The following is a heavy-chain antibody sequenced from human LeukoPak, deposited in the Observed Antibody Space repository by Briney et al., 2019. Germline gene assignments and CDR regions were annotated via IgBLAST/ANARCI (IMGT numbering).Heavy chain of an antibody. CDR3: ARDLRDFWSGYYYHYYYGMDV. J-gene: IGHJ6*02. CDR1: GYTFTSYY. Sequence: GASVKVSCKASGYTFTSYYMHWVRQAPGQGLEWMGIINPSGGSTSYAQKFQGRVTMTRDTSTSTVYMELSSLRSEDTAVYYCARDLRDFWSGYYYHYYYGMDVWGQGTPVTVSS. V-gene: IGHV1-46*01. CDR2: INPSGGST. D-gene: IGHD3-3*01.